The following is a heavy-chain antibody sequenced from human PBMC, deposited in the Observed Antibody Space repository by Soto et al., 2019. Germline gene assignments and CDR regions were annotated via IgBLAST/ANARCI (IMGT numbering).Heavy chain of an antibody. CDR1: GYNFAGYW. CDR2: FYPSDSDT. J-gene: IGHJ4*02. Sequence: GESLKISCKGSGYNFAGYWIAWVRQMPGKGLELMGFFYPSDSDTRYRPSFQGQVTISADKSISSAYLQWSSLRASDAAMYYCARGGVSTRTFDYWGQGTPVTVSS. D-gene: IGHD3-3*01. V-gene: IGHV5-51*01. CDR3: ARGGVSTRTFDY.